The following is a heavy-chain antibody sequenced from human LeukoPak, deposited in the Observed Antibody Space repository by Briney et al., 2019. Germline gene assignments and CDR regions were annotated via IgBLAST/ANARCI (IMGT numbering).Heavy chain of an antibody. V-gene: IGHV3-23*01. CDR2: ISGSGGST. J-gene: IGHJ6*03. D-gene: IGHD3-22*01. CDR1: GFTFSSYA. Sequence: GGSLRLSCAASGFTFSSYAMSWVRQAPGKGLEWVSAISGSGGSTCYADSVKGRFTISRDNSKNTLYLQMNSLIAEDATAHYCRSRGPYDSSGPYYYYYYMDVWGKGTTVTVSS. CDR3: RSRGPYDSSGPYYYYYYMDV.